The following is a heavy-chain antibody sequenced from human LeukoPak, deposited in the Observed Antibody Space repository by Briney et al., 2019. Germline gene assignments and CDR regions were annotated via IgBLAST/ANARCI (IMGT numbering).Heavy chain of an antibody. V-gene: IGHV1-69*02. CDR3: ARVSEGAFDI. J-gene: IGHJ3*02. CDR2: IIPIFGIE. CDR1: GGTFTSYT. Sequence: SVKVSCKASGGTFTSYTISWVRQAPGQGLEWMGRIIPIFGIENYAQKFQGRVTITADKPTSTAYMELSSLRSEDTAVYYCARVSEGAFDIWGQGTMVIVSS.